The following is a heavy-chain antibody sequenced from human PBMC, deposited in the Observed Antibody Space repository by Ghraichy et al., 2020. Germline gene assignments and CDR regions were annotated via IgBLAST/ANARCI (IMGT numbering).Heavy chain of an antibody. D-gene: IGHD3-22*01. V-gene: IGHV2-5*02. CDR2: IYWDDDK. J-gene: IGHJ4*02. CDR1: GFSLSTSGVG. CDR3: AHRPKKYYYDSSGYYGPFDY. Sequence: SGPTLVKPTQTLTLTCTFSGFSLSTSGVGVGWIRQPPGKALEWLALIYWDDDKRYSPSLKSRLTITKDTSKNQVVLTMTNMDPVDTATYYCAHRPKKYYYDSSGYYGPFDYWGQGTLVTVSS.